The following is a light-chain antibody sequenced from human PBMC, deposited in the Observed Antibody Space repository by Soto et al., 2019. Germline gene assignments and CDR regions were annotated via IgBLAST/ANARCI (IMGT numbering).Light chain of an antibody. CDR3: QSYDSSLSGLV. Sequence: QSVLTQPPSVSWAPGQGVTIPCPGGSPNNGAGYDVHWYQQLPGTAPKLLIYGNSNRPSGVPDRFSGSKSGTSASLAITGLQAEDEADYYCQSYDSSLSGLVFGTGTKLTVL. J-gene: IGLJ1*01. CDR2: GNS. V-gene: IGLV1-40*01. CDR1: SPNNGAGYD.